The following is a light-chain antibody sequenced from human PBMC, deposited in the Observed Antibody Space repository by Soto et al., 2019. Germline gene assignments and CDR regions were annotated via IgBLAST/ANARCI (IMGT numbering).Light chain of an antibody. CDR2: AAS. CDR3: QQSHSTPLT. V-gene: IGKV1-39*01. J-gene: IGKJ4*01. Sequence: DIQVTQSPSSLSASVGDTVTITCRASQTITSYLNWYQQKPGRAPRLLIYAASALHTGVPSRFSGRGSGTDFRLIITNLQPDDFATYYCQQSHSTPLTFGGGTKVEVK. CDR1: QTITSY.